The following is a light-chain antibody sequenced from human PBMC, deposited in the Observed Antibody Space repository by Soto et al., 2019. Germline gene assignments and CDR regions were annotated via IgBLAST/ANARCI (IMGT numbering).Light chain of an antibody. V-gene: IGKV3-20*01. CDR1: QSVSSTY. Sequence: EIVLTQSPGTLSLSPGERATLSCRASQSVSSTYLAWYQQKPGQAPRLLIYGASSRATGLPDWFIGSGSGTDLTNTISRLEPEDFAVYYCQQYGSSPPITFGQGTRLEIK. CDR2: GAS. J-gene: IGKJ5*01. CDR3: QQYGSSPPIT.